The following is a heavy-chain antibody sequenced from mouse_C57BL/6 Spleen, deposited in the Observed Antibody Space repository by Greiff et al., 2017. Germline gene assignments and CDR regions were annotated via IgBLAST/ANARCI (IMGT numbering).Heavy chain of an antibody. J-gene: IGHJ4*01. D-gene: IGHD2-3*01. V-gene: IGHV5-17*01. CDR1: GFTFSDYG. CDR3: ARSYDGYYGYHAMDG. Sequence: EVQLVESGGGLVKPGGSLTLSCAASGFTFSDYGMHWVRQAPEKGLEWVAYISSGSSTIYYADTVKGRFTISRDNAKNTLFLQMTNLRSEDTAMYYCARSYDGYYGYHAMDGWGQGASVTVSS. CDR2: ISSGSSTI.